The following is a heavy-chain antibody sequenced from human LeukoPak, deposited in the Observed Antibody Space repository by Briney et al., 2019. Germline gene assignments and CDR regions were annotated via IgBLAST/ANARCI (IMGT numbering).Heavy chain of an antibody. D-gene: IGHD2-2*02. CDR2: INPNSGGT. CDR3: ARGQYCSSTSCYSPYYCYYYMDV. V-gene: IGHV1-2*02. CDR1: GYTFTGYY. J-gene: IGHJ6*03. Sequence: GASVKVSCKASGYTFTGYYMHWVRQAPGQGLEWMGWINPNSGGTNYAQKFQGRVTMTRDTSISTAYMELSRLRSDDTAVYYCARGQYCSSTSCYSPYYCYYYMDVWGKGTTVTISS.